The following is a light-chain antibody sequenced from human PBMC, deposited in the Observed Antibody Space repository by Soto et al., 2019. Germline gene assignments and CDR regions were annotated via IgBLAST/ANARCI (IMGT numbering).Light chain of an antibody. CDR3: QHGYITPRYT. CDR2: ASY. V-gene: IGKV1-39*01. CDR1: QSISSH. J-gene: IGKJ2*01. Sequence: DIQITQSPYSLSASVGDRVTITCRASQSISSHLNWYQHKPGRPPIILIFASYILEGGVPSSFSGRGSDTSFTIPIASLQPEDVATYYCQHGYITPRYTLGHGTKVEI.